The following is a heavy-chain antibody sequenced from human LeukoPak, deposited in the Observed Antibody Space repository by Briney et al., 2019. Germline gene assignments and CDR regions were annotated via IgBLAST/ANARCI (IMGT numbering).Heavy chain of an antibody. Sequence: SETLSLTCTVSGGSISSSSYYWGWIRRPPGKGLEWIGSIYYSGSTYYNPSLKSRVTISVDTSKNQFSLKLSSVTAADTAVYYCARPSNTKAGLDAFDIWGQGTMVTVSS. CDR1: GGSISSSSYY. CDR3: ARPSNTKAGLDAFDI. CDR2: IYYSGST. J-gene: IGHJ3*02. D-gene: IGHD6-19*01. V-gene: IGHV4-39*01.